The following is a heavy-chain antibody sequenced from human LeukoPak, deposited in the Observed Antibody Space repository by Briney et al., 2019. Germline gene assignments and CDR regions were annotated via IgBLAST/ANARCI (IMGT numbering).Heavy chain of an antibody. CDR3: ARLVSDKYYYDVAWFDP. V-gene: IGHV1-46*01. Sequence: ASVKVSCKASGYTFTSNYIHWVRQAPGQGLEWMGMIYPRDGSTSYAQKFQGRVTMTRDTSTSTVYMELSSLRSEDTAVYYCARLVSDKYYYDVAWFDPWGQGTLVTVSS. D-gene: IGHD3-22*01. CDR2: IYPRDGST. J-gene: IGHJ5*02. CDR1: GYTFTSNY.